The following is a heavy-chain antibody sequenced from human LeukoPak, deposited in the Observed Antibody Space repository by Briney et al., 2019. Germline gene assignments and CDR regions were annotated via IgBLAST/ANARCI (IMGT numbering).Heavy chain of an antibody. D-gene: IGHD3-3*01. V-gene: IGHV4-34*01. J-gene: IGHJ3*02. Sequence: PSETPSLTCAVYGGSFSGYYWSWIRQPPGKGLEWIGEINHSGSTNYNPSLKSRVTISVDTSKNQFSLKLSSVTAADTAVYYCARGFLEWLLSNDAFDIWGQGTMVTVSS. CDR3: ARGFLEWLLSNDAFDI. CDR1: GGSFSGYY. CDR2: INHSGST.